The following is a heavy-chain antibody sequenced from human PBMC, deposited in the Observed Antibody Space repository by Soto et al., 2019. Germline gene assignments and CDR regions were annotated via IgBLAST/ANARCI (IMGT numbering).Heavy chain of an antibody. V-gene: IGHV3-23*01. CDR3: AKGIYCSGGSCYVHGDYYYYMDV. D-gene: IGHD2-15*01. J-gene: IGHJ6*03. Sequence: EVQLLESGGGLVQPGGSLRLSCAASGFTFSSYAMSWVRQAPGKGLEWVSAISGSGGSTYYADSVKGRFTISRDNSKNTLYLQMNSLRAEDTAVYYCAKGIYCSGGSCYVHGDYYYYMDVWGKGTTVTVSS. CDR2: ISGSGGST. CDR1: GFTFSSYA.